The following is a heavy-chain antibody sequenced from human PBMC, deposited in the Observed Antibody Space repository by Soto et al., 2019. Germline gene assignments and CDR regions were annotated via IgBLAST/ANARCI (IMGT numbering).Heavy chain of an antibody. J-gene: IGHJ4*02. CDR1: GYPFNTHY. V-gene: IGHV1-46*02. CDR3: ARGGHIAVVTDSFDS. D-gene: IGHD2-21*02. CDR2: IHPSGGGS. Sequence: GAPVKVSCKASGYPFNTHYLHWGRQAPGQGLERMGLIHPSGGGSTYAQKFLGRVTMTMDSSTSTVFMELTSLRSADTAVYYCARGGHIAVVTDSFDSWGQGTLVTVSS.